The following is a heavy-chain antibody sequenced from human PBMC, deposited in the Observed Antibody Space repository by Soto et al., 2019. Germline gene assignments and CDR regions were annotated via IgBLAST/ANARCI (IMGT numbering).Heavy chain of an antibody. V-gene: IGHV6-1*01. CDR3: ARDIAVAGMYYYYYGMDV. CDR2: TYYRSKWYN. D-gene: IGHD6-19*01. CDR1: GDSVSSNSAA. J-gene: IGHJ6*02. Sequence: SQTLSLTCVISGDSVSSNSAAWNWIRQSPSRGLEWLGRTYYRSKWYNDYAVSVKSRITINPDTSKNQFSLQLNSVTPEDTAVYYCARDIAVAGMYYYYYGMDVWGQGTTVTVSS.